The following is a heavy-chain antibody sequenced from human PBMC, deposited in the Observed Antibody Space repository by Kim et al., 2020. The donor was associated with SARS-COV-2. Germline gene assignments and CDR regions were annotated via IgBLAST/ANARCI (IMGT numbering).Heavy chain of an antibody. J-gene: IGHJ4*02. Sequence: GGSLRLSCVASGLAVSTNYMSWVRQGPGKGLEWVSVIYSGGGTYYADSVKGRFTISRDNSKNTLYLQMNSLRAEDTAVYYCSTDRGNRNDGGALFDHWGQGTLVTVSS. CDR3: STDRGNRNDGGALFDH. D-gene: IGHD1-1*01. V-gene: IGHV3-53*01. CDR2: IYSGGGT. CDR1: GLAVSTNY.